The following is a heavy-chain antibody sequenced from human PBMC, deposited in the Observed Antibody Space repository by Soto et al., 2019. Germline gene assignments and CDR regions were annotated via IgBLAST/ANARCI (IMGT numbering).Heavy chain of an antibody. V-gene: IGHV4-61*08. CDR3: ARGLWHNWFDP. J-gene: IGHJ5*02. CDR1: GGSISSGGYY. CDR2: IYYSGST. Sequence: SETLSLTCAVPGGSISSGGYYWSWIRQPPGKGLEWIGYIYYSGSTNYNPSLKSRVTISVDTSKNQFSLKLSSVTAADTAVYYCARGLWHNWFDPWGQGTLVTVSS.